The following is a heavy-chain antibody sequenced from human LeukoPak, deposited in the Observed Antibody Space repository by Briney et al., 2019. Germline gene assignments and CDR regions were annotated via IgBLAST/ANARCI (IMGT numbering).Heavy chain of an antibody. CDR3: AGVWSDAFDI. CDR2: INTNTGNP. Sequence: EASVKVSCKASGYTFTSYAMNWVRQAPGQGLEWMGWINTNTGNPTYAQGFTGRFVFSLDTSVSTAYLQISSLKAEDAAVYYCAGVWSDAFDIWGQGTMVTVSS. D-gene: IGHD3-10*01. J-gene: IGHJ3*02. V-gene: IGHV7-4-1*02. CDR1: GYTFTSYA.